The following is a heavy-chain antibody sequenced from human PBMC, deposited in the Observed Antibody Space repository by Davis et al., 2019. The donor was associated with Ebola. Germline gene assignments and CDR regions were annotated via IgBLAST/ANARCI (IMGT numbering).Heavy chain of an antibody. J-gene: IGHJ3*01. V-gene: IGHV3-30*18. CDR3: AKAALSGSYHDPFEV. CDR2: LSYDGIDN. CDR1: GFTFSSYG. Sequence: GESLKISCAASGFTFSSYGMHWVRQAPGKGLEWVAVLSYDGIDNYYAESVRGRSTISRDDSKTTLYLQMDSLRSEDTAVYFCAKAALSGSYHDPFEVWGQGTMVTVSS. D-gene: IGHD3-10*01.